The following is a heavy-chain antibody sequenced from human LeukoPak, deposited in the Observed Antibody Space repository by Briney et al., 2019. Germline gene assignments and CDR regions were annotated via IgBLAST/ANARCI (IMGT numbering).Heavy chain of an antibody. D-gene: IGHD4-23*01. Sequence: SGGSLRLSCAASGFTFSSYAMSWVRQAPGKGLERVSAISGSGGSTYCADSVKGRFTISRDNSKNTLYLQMNSLRAEDTAVYYCAKDRANSIFDYWGQGTLVTVSS. CDR3: AKDRANSIFDY. CDR2: ISGSGGST. CDR1: GFTFSSYA. V-gene: IGHV3-23*01. J-gene: IGHJ4*02.